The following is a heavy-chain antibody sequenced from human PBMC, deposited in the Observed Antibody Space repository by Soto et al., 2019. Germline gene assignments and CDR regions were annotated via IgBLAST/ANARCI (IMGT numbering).Heavy chain of an antibody. V-gene: IGHV4-59*08. CDR2: IHYSGST. D-gene: IGHD2-2*01. CDR1: GGSLSNDY. J-gene: IGHJ5*02. Sequence: QVQLQESGPGLVKPSETLFLTCTVSGGSLSNDYWSWIRQPPGKGLEWIGYIHYSGSTNYNSSLKSRVTISIDTSKNQVSLKVTSVTAADTAVYYCARHEGYCVSTSCGTRPFDPWGQGTLVTVSS. CDR3: ARHEGYCVSTSCGTRPFDP.